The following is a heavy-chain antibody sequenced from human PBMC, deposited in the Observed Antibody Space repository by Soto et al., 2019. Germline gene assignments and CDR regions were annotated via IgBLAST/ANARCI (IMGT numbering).Heavy chain of an antibody. CDR2: INHSGST. V-gene: IGHV4-34*01. CDR1: GGSFSGYY. J-gene: IGHJ5*02. D-gene: IGHD6-13*01. CDR3: ARLRGTWGYSSSFFEPSQYWFDP. Sequence: QVQLQQWGAGLLKPSETLSLTCAVYGGSFSGYYWSWIRQPPGKGLEWIGEINHSGSTNYNPSLTSRVTISVDTSKNQFSLKLSSVTAADTAVYYCARLRGTWGYSSSFFEPSQYWFDPWGQGTLVTVSS.